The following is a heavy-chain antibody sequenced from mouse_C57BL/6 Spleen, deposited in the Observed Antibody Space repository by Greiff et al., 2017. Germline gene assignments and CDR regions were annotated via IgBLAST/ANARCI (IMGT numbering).Heavy chain of an antibody. D-gene: IGHD1-1*01. CDR3: TRAVVDWYFDG. CDR1: GYTFTDYE. CDR2: IDPETGGT. J-gene: IGHJ1*03. Sequence: VQLQQSGAELVRPGASVTLSCKASGYTFTDYEMHWVKQTPVHGLEWIGAIDPETGGTAYNQKFKGKAILTADKSSSTAYMELRSLTSEDSAVYYCTRAVVDWYFDGWGTGTTVTVSS. V-gene: IGHV1-15*01.